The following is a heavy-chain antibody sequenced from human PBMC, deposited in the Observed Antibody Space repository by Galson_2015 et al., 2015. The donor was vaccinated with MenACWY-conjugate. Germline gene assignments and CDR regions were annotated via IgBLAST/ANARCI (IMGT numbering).Heavy chain of an antibody. D-gene: IGHD2-2*01. CDR2: INSDGSSA. CDR1: GFTFSSYW. J-gene: IGHJ5*02. V-gene: IGHV3-74*01. Sequence: SLRLSCAASGFTFSSYWMHWVRQSPGKGLVWVSRINSDGSSANYADSVKGRFTISRDNAKNTLYLQMNSLRAEDTAVYYCATYCSSTSCYAGKGAWGQGTLVTVSS. CDR3: ATYCSSTSCYAGKGA.